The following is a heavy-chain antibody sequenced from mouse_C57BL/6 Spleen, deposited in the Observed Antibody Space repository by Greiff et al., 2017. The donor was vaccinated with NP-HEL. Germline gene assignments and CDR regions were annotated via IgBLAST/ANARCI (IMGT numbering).Heavy chain of an antibody. Sequence: DVKLVESGGGLVQSGRSLRLSCATSGFTFSDFYMEWVRQAPGKGLEWIAASRNKANDYTTEYSASVKGRFIVSRDTSQSILYLQMNALRAEDTAIYYCARDAVMDYWGQGTSVTVSS. CDR2: SRNKANDYTT. CDR3: ARDAVMDY. J-gene: IGHJ4*01. CDR1: GFTFSDFY. V-gene: IGHV7-1*01.